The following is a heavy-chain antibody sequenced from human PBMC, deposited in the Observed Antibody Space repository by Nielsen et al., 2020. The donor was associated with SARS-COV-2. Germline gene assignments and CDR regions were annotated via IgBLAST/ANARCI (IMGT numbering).Heavy chain of an antibody. CDR3: AKLSGSWYWDGYFDS. D-gene: IGHD6-13*01. J-gene: IGHJ4*02. CDR2: ISGSGGSM. V-gene: IGHV3-23*01. CDR1: GFSFSTYG. Sequence: GESLKISCAASGFSFSTYGMNWVRQAPGKGLEWVSAISGSGGSMFHADSVKGRFTISRDNSKNTLYLQMNSLRVEDTAVYFCAKLSGSWYWDGYFDSWGQGALVTVST.